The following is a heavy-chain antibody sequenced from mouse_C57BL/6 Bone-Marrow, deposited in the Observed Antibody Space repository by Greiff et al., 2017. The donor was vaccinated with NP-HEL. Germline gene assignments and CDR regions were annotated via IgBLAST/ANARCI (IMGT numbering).Heavy chain of an antibody. D-gene: IGHD2-10*02. V-gene: IGHV1-54*01. Sequence: QVQLKQSGAELVRPGTSVKVSCKASGYAFTNYLIEWVKQRPGQGLEWIGVINPGSGGTNYNEKFKGKATLTADKSSSTAYMQLSSLTSEDSAVYFCARRYGNYVNAMDYWGQGTSVTVSS. CDR2: INPGSGGT. CDR3: ARRYGNYVNAMDY. J-gene: IGHJ4*01. CDR1: GYAFTNYL.